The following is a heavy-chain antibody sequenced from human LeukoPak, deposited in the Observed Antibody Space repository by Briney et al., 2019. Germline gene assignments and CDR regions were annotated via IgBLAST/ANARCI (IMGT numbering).Heavy chain of an antibody. Sequence: GASVKVSCNASRYTFTSYYMHWVRQAPGQALAWMGVITPSGGSTSYAQKFQGRVTMTRDTSTSTVYMELNSLRSEDTAVYYCAIFDSSGYYLDYWGQGTLVTVSS. D-gene: IGHD3-22*01. CDR1: RYTFTSYY. CDR3: AIFDSSGYYLDY. V-gene: IGHV1-46*01. J-gene: IGHJ4*02. CDR2: ITPSGGST.